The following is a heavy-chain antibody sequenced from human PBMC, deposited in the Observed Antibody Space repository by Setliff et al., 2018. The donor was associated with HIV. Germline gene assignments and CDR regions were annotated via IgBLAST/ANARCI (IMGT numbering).Heavy chain of an antibody. CDR1: GFTFSSSW. D-gene: IGHD3-10*01. J-gene: IGHJ3*02. CDR3: ARDPAFGAFDI. CDR2: MNRDGSEK. Sequence: PGGSLRLSCAASGFTFSSSWMTWVRQAPGRGLEYVAGMNRDGSEKNYMDSVKGRFTISRDNAKNSLYLQMSSLRTEDTAVYFCARDPAFGAFDIWGQGTMVTVSS. V-gene: IGHV3-7*04.